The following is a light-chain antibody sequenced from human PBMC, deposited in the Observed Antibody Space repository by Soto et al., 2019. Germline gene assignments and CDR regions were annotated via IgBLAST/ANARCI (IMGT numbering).Light chain of an antibody. Sequence: DIQMTQSPSSLSASVGDRVTITCRASQTIDRHLNWYQQKPGKAPKLLIYGASSLQSGVPSGFSGSGSGTDFTVTITSLQPEDFATYYCQQGYNTPRTFGQGTKLEMK. J-gene: IGKJ1*01. V-gene: IGKV1-39*01. CDR2: GAS. CDR3: QQGYNTPRT. CDR1: QTIDRH.